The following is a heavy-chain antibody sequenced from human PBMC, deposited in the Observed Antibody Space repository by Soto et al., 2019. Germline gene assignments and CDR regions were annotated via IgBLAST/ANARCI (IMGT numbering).Heavy chain of an antibody. CDR2: ITSTSSTK. CDR1: GFTFSSHA. Sequence: PGGSLRLSCAASGFTFSSHAMNWVRQAPGKGLEWLSYITSTSSTKHYAASVEGRFTISGDNAKNSLYLQMNSLRDEDTAVYYCARRITMVRGPYYYYAMDVWGQGTTVTVSS. V-gene: IGHV3-48*02. D-gene: IGHD3-10*01. J-gene: IGHJ6*02. CDR3: ARRITMVRGPYYYYAMDV.